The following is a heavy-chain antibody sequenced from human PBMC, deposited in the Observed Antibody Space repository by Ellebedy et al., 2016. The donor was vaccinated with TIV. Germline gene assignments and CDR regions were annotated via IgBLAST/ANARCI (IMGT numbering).Heavy chain of an antibody. CDR1: GGTFSSHA. Sequence: AASVKVSCKASGGTFSSHAISWVRQAPGQGLEWMGRIIPTPGIANYAQKFQGRVTIIADKSTRTVYMELSSLRSEDTAVYFCAGVGCQSGWYHPLDFWGQGTRVTVSS. CDR3: AGVGCQSGWYHPLDF. V-gene: IGHV1-69*04. D-gene: IGHD6-19*01. J-gene: IGHJ4*02. CDR2: IIPTPGIA.